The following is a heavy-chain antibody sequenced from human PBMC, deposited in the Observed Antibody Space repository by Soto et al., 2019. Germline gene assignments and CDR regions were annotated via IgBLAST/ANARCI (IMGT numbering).Heavy chain of an antibody. Sequence: QVRLQESGPRLVKPSETLSLTCTVSGGSISNYYWSWIRQPPGRGLEWIGHIFYSGSTNYNPALKSRVTISVDTSKSQFSLKLSSVTAADTAVYYCAKDSGYNYGYFRWFDPWGQGTLVTVSS. CDR3: AKDSGYNYGYFRWFDP. CDR2: IFYSGST. V-gene: IGHV4-59*01. CDR1: GGSISNYY. D-gene: IGHD5-18*01. J-gene: IGHJ5*02.